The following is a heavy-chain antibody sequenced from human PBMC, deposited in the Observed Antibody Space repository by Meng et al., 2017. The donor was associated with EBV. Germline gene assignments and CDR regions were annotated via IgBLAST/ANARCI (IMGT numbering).Heavy chain of an antibody. J-gene: IGHJ4*02. CDR1: GGSISGSNW. Sequence: QVQLQESGPGLVKPSGXLSLTCXVPGGSISGSNWWSWVRQPPGKGLEWIGEIYHSGSTNYNPSLKSRVTISVDKSKNQFSLKLSSVTAADTAVYYCARDRGGYYDSSGYYADWGQGTLVTVSS. CDR2: IYHSGST. D-gene: IGHD3-22*01. CDR3: ARDRGGYYDSSGYYAD. V-gene: IGHV4-4*02.